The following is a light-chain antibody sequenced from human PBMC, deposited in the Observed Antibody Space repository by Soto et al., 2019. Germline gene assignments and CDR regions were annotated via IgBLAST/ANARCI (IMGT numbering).Light chain of an antibody. CDR3: SSYAGSNNLP. Sequence: QSALTQPPSASGSPGQSVTISCTGSSSDVGAYNYVPWYQQHPGKAPKLMIYEVTKRPSGVPDRFSGSKSGNTASLTVSGLQAEDEADYYCSSYAGSNNLPFGGGTKLTVL. CDR2: EVT. V-gene: IGLV2-8*01. CDR1: SSDVGAYNY. J-gene: IGLJ3*02.